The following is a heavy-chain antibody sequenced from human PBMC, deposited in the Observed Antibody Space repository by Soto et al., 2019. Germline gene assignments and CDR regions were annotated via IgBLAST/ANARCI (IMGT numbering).Heavy chain of an antibody. CDR2: INHSGST. CDR1: GGSFSGYY. V-gene: IGHV4-34*01. D-gene: IGHD2-8*01. J-gene: IGHJ5*02. Sequence: SETLSLTCAVYGGSFSGYYWSWIRQPPGKGREWIGEINHSGSTNYNPSLKNRVTISVDTSKNQFSLKLSSVTTADTAVYYCARGRTRYCTNGVCYDSTGWFDPWGQGTLVTVSS. CDR3: ARGRTRYCTNGVCYDSTGWFDP.